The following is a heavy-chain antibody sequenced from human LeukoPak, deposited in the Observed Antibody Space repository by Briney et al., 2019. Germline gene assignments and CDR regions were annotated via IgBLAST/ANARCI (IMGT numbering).Heavy chain of an antibody. CDR2: ISYDGSNK. CDR1: GFTFSSYA. V-gene: IGHV3-30*09. Sequence: GGSLRLSCAASGFTFSSYAMHWVRQAPGKGPEWVAVISYDGSNKYYADSVKGRFAISRDNSKNTLYLQMNSLRAEDTAVYYCARESLDYYDSSAGRGFDYWGQGTLVTVSS. D-gene: IGHD3-22*01. J-gene: IGHJ4*02. CDR3: ARESLDYYDSSAGRGFDY.